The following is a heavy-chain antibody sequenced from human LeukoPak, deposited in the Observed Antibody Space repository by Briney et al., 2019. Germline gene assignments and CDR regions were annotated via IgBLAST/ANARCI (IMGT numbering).Heavy chain of an antibody. CDR1: GGSFSGYY. V-gene: IGHV4-34*01. CDR2: INHSGST. CDR3: ARAVKHEAAGTRLFDY. Sequence: SETLSLTCAVYGGSFSGYYWSWIRRPPGKGLEWIGEINHSGSTNYNPSLKSRVTISVDTSKNQFSLKLSSVTAADTAVYYCARAVKHEAAGTRLFDYWGQGTLVTVSS. D-gene: IGHD6-13*01. J-gene: IGHJ4*02.